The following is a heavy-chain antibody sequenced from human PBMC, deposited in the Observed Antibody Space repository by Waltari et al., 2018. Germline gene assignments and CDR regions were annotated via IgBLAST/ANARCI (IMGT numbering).Heavy chain of an antibody. D-gene: IGHD1-1*01. J-gene: IGHJ4*02. CDR2: LDPKTGDR. V-gene: IGHV1-2*02. CDR3: VRDVNDDPRGDY. CDR1: GYTFPAYF. Sequence: QVQLVQSGTEVTKPGASVEASCQAFGYTFPAYFLHWVRQAPGQGLEWMGWLDPKTGDRNSAPRFQGRVTMTRDTSINTAYLKVTSLKSDDTAVYYCVRDVNDDPRGDYWGQGTLVTVSS.